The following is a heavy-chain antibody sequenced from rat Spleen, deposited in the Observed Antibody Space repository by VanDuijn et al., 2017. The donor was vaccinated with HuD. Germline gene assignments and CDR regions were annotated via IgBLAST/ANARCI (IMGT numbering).Heavy chain of an antibody. V-gene: IGHV5-7*01. CDR3: TRGYYFDY. Sequence: EVQVVESGGGIVQPGRSMKLSCAASGFTFSNYDMVWVRQAPTKGLKWVAFISYDGSTPYDRESVKGRFTIYRDNEKSTLYLQMDSVRSEDTATYYCTRGYYFDYWGQGVMVTVSS. J-gene: IGHJ2*01. CDR2: ISYDGSTP. CDR1: GFTFSNYD.